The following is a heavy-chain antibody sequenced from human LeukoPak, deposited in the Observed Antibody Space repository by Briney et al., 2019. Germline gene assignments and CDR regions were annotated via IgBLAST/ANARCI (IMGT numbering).Heavy chain of an antibody. V-gene: IGHV4-39*07. CDR3: ARPGSYYYDSNYFDY. CDR1: GGSISSSSYY. J-gene: IGHJ4*02. CDR2: IYYSGST. D-gene: IGHD3-22*01. Sequence: SETLSLTCTVSGGSISSSSYYWGWIRQPPGTGLEWIGSIYYSGSTYYNPSLKSRVTISVDTSKNQFSLKLSSVTAADTAVYYCARPGSYYYDSNYFDYWGQGTLVTVSS.